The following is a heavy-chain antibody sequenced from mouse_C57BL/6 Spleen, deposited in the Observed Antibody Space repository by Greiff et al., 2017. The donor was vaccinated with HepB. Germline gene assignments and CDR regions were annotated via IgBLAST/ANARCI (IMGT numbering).Heavy chain of an antibody. CDR3: ARVYYYGSSYDAMDY. V-gene: IGHV8-8*01. CDR2: IWWDDDK. D-gene: IGHD1-1*01. CDR1: GFSLSTFGMG. J-gene: IGHJ4*01. Sequence: QVTLKVSGPGILQPSQTLSLTCSFSGFSLSTFGMGVGWIRQPSGKGLEWLAHIWWDDDKYYNPALKSRLTITKDTSKNQVFLKIANVDTADTATYYCARVYYYGSSYDAMDYWGQGTSVTVSS.